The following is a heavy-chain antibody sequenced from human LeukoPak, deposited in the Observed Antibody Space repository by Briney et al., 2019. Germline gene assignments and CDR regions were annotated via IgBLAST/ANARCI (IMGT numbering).Heavy chain of an antibody. CDR3: ARDTIFGVVKMGSDV. V-gene: IGHV3-53*05. CDR2: IYSGGST. J-gene: IGHJ6*04. CDR1: GFTVSSNY. D-gene: IGHD3-3*01. Sequence: GRSLRLSCAASGFTVSSNYMSWVRQAPGKGLEWVSVIYSGGSTYYADSVKGRFTISRDYSKNTLYLQMNSLRAEYPAVYYCARDTIFGVVKMGSDVWGKGTTVTVSS.